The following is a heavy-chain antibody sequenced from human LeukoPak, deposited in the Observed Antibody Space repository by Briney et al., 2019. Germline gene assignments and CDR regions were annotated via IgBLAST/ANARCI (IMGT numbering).Heavy chain of an antibody. CDR3: ARSSSSSPVYYYYYMDV. CDR1: GGTFSNYT. D-gene: IGHD6-13*01. J-gene: IGHJ6*03. V-gene: IGHV1-69*01. CDR2: IIPIFGTA. Sequence: ASVKVSCKASGGTFSNYTINWVRQAPGQGLEWMGGIIPIFGTANYAQKFQGRVTITADESTSTAYMELSSLRSEDTAVYYCARSSSSSPVYYYYYMDVWGKGTTVTISS.